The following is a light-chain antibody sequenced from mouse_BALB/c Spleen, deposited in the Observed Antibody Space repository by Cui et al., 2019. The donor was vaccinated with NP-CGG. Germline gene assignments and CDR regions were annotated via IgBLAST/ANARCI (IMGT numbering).Light chain of an antibody. CDR1: TGSVTTSNY. J-gene: IGLJ1*01. V-gene: IGLV1*01. CDR2: GTN. Sequence: QAFVTQESALTTSPGETVTLTCRSNTGSVTTSNYANWVQEKPDHLFNGLIGGTNNRAPGVPARFSGSLIGDKAALTITGAQTEDEAIYFCALWYSNHWVFGGGTKLTVL. CDR3: ALWYSNHWV.